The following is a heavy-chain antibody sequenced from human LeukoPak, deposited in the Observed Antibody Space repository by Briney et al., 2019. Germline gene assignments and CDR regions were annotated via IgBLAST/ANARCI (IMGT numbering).Heavy chain of an antibody. CDR3: ARGSTGRYYYDSSGYVGSEGY. D-gene: IGHD3-22*01. J-gene: IGHJ4*02. V-gene: IGHV4-59*12. Sequence: SETLSLTCTVSGGSISSYYWSWIRQPPGKGLEWIGYIYYSGSTNYSPSLKSRVTISADTSKNQFSLKLSSVTAADTAVYYCARGSTGRYYYDSSGYVGSEGYWGQGTLVTVSS. CDR1: GGSISSYY. CDR2: IYYSGST.